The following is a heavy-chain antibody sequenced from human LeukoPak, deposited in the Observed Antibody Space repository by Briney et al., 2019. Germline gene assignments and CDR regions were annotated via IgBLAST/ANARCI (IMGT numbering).Heavy chain of an antibody. D-gene: IGHD5-24*01. CDR1: GFTFSNYW. J-gene: IGHJ5*02. Sequence: PGGSLRLSCAASGFTFSNYWMSWVRQAPGKGLEWVANIKEDGSIEDYVDSAKGRFTVSRVNAKNSLYLQMNSLRAEDTAVYYCVTQQLAPPWGQGTLVTVSS. V-gene: IGHV3-7*01. CDR2: IKEDGSIE. CDR3: VTQQLAPP.